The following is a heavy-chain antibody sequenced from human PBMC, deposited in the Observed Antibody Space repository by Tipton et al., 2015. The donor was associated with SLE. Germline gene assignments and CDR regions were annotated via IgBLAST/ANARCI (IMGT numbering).Heavy chain of an antibody. CDR2: ISGSDDRK. Sequence: SLRLSCAASGFTFSIYGMNWVRQAPGKGLEWVSGISGSDDRKYYTGSVKGRFTISRDNAKNSLYLQMNSLRAEDTAVYYCADPPSDVWGKGTTVSVSS. CDR1: GFTFSIYG. V-gene: IGHV3-23*01. CDR3: ADPPSDV. J-gene: IGHJ6*04.